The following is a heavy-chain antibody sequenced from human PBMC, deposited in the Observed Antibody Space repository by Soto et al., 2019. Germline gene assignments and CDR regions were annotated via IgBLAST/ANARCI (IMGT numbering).Heavy chain of an antibody. CDR2: IIPIFGTA. D-gene: IGHD3-22*01. V-gene: IGHV1-69*13. J-gene: IGHJ6*02. CDR1: GGTFSSYA. CDR3: ARYSSGYNYYYYYGMDV. Sequence: SVKVSCKASGGTFSSYAISWVRQAPGQGLEWMGGIIPIFGTANYAQKFQGRVTITADESTSTAYMELSSLRSEDTAVYYCARYSSGYNYYYYYGMDVWGQGTTVTVSS.